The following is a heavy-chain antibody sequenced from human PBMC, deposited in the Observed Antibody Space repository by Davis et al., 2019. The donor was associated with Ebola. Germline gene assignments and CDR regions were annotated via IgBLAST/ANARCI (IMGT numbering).Heavy chain of an antibody. Sequence: SVKVSCKASGGTFSSYAISWVRQAPGQGLEWMGGIIPIFGTANYAQKFQGRVTITADESTSTAYMELSSLRSEDTAVYYCARARIEGGTIFGVVHFFDYWGQGTLVTVSS. V-gene: IGHV1-69*13. D-gene: IGHD3-3*01. CDR2: IIPIFGTA. CDR1: GGTFSSYA. CDR3: ARARIEGGTIFGVVHFFDY. J-gene: IGHJ4*02.